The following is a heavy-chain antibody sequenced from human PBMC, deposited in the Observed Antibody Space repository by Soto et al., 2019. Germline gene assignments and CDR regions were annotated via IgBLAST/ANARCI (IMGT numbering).Heavy chain of an antibody. V-gene: IGHV1-46*01. CDR3: ASYCDSPPX. J-gene: IGHJ1*01. Sequence: GASVKVSCNTSGYTFTSYYMHWVRQAPGQGLEWMGIINPLGGSTSYEQKFQGRVTMTRDTSTSTVYMELSSLRSEDTAVYYCASYCDSPPXWGQRTWVIVSX. CDR1: GYTFTSYY. CDR2: INPLGGST. D-gene: IGHD2-15*01.